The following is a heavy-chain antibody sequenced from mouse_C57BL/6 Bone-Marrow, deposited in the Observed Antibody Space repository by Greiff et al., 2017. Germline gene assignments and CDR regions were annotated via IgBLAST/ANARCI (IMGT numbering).Heavy chain of an antibody. CDR1: GYTFTSYW. D-gene: IGHD2-5*01. CDR3: ARPYYSNYWYFDV. J-gene: IGHJ1*03. V-gene: IGHV1-55*01. Sequence: QVQLQQPGAELVKPGASVKMSCKASGYTFTSYWITWVRQRPGHGLEWIGDIYPGSGSTNYNEKFKSKVTLTVDTSSSTAYMQLSSLTSEDSAVYYCARPYYSNYWYFDVWGTGTTVTVSS. CDR2: IYPGSGST.